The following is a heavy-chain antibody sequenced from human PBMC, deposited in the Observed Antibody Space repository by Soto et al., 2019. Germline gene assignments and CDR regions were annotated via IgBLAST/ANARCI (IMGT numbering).Heavy chain of an antibody. CDR2: ISSKGSYI. CDR3: VRDRSHYAGVGKIDP. V-gene: IGHV3-21*02. Sequence: DVQLVESGGGLVKPGGSLRLSCAASGFNFSTYGMNWVRQAPGKGLEWVSSISSKGSYIYYTPSVKGRFTISRDNAKNSVYMQKNSLRAEDTAVYYCVRDRSHYAGVGKIDPWGQGTLVAVSS. CDR1: GFNFSTYG. J-gene: IGHJ5*02. D-gene: IGHD3-10*01.